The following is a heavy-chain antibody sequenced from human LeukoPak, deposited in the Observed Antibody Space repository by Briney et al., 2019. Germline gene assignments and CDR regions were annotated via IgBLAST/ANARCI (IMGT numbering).Heavy chain of an antibody. J-gene: IGHJ4*02. V-gene: IGHV3-74*01. CDR1: GFTFGSSW. D-gene: IGHD1-1*01. CDR3: ARDLESVRTS. CDR2: ISNDGSTT. Sequence: GGSLRLSCAASGFTFGSSWMHWVRQVPGKGLVWVSRISNDGSTTSYADSVKGRFTISRDNAKNSLYLQMNSLRAEDTAVYYCARDLESVRTSWGQGTLVTVSS.